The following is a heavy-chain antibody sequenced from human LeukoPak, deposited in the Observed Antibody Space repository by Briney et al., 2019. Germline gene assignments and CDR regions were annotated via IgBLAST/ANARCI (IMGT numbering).Heavy chain of an antibody. J-gene: IGHJ5*02. D-gene: IGHD6-13*01. CDR3: ARTLIAGPSWFDP. CDR1: GGSLSSSSYY. Sequence: SETLSLTCTVSGGSLSSSSYYWGWIRQPPGKGLEWIGSIYYSGSTYYNPSLKSRVTISVDTSKNQFSLKLSSVTAADTAVYYCARTLIAGPSWFDPWGQGTLVTVSS. V-gene: IGHV4-39*07. CDR2: IYYSGST.